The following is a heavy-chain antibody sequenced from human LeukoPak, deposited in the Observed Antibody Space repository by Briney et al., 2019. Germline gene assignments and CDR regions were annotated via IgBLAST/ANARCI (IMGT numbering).Heavy chain of an antibody. CDR2: IYTSGST. CDR1: GGSISSYY. CDR3: ARDCKDGDYRGYYYYYYMDV. D-gene: IGHD4-17*01. Sequence: SETLSLTCTVSGGSISSYYWSWIRQPAGKGLEWIGRIYTSGSTNYNPSLKSRVTMSVDTSKNQFSLKLSSVTAADTAVYYCARDCKDGDYRGYYYYYYMDVWGKGTTVTVSS. J-gene: IGHJ6*03. V-gene: IGHV4-4*07.